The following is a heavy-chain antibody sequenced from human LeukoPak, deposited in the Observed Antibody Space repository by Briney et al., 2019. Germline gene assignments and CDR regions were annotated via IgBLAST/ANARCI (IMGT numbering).Heavy chain of an antibody. CDR1: GGSISSYY. CDR2: IYYSGST. V-gene: IGHV4-59*08. Sequence: SETLSLTCTVSGGSISSYYWSWIRQPPGKGREWIGYIYYSGSTNYNPSLKSRVTISVDTSKNQFSLKLSSVTAADTAVYYCASMSGSYYFDYWGQGTLVTVSS. J-gene: IGHJ4*02. CDR3: ASMSGSYYFDY. D-gene: IGHD3-10*02.